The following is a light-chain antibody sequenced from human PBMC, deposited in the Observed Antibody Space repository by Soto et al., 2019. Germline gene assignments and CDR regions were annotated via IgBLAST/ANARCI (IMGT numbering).Light chain of an antibody. Sequence: LTPSQDNLSFSPGERATLSCRASQSVTKSLAWYQQKPGQAPRLLIYGASSRATGIPDRFSGSGSGTDFTLTISRLEPEDFAVYYCQQYGGSPRTFGQGTKVDIK. CDR3: QQYGGSPRT. CDR1: QSVTKS. V-gene: IGKV3-20*01. CDR2: GAS. J-gene: IGKJ1*01.